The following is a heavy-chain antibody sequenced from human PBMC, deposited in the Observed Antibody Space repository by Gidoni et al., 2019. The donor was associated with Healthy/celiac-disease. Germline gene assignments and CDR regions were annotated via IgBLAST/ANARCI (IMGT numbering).Heavy chain of an antibody. J-gene: IGHJ4*02. D-gene: IGHD1-26*01. CDR2: IIPILGIA. CDR1: GGPFSSYA. CDR3: ATDSGSYLVPDY. Sequence: QVQLVQSGAEVKKPGSSVKVSCKASGGPFSSYAISWVRQAPGQGLEWMGRIIPILGIANYAQKFQGRVTITADKSTSTAYMELSSLRSEDTAVYYCATDSGSYLVPDYWGQGTLVTVSS. V-gene: IGHV1-69*09.